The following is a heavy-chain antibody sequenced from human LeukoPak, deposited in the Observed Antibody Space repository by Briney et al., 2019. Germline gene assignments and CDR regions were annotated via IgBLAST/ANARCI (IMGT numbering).Heavy chain of an antibody. CDR1: GFTFSSYA. CDR3: AIMHPYYDGNGYWVQ. D-gene: IGHD3-22*01. J-gene: IGHJ4*02. V-gene: IGHV3-23*01. CDR2: INTSGGST. Sequence: GESLRLSCAASGFTFSSYAMSWVRQAPEKGLEWVSGINTSGGSTAYADSVKGRFTISRDNPRNTLYMQMNSLRAEDTALYYCAIMHPYYDGNGYWVQWGQGTLVTVSS.